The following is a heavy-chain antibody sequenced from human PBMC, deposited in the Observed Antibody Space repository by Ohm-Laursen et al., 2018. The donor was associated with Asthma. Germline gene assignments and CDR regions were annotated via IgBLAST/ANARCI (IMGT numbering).Heavy chain of an antibody. CDR3: ARESLSASPIIAVAGPIDY. D-gene: IGHD6-19*01. V-gene: IGHV3-30*03. CDR2: ISYDGSNK. Sequence: SLRLSCTASGFTFSSYGMHWVRQAPGKGLEWVAVISYDGSNKYYADSVKGRFTISRDNSKNTLYLQMNSLRSEDTAVYYCARESLSASPIIAVAGPIDYWGQGTLVTVSS. CDR1: GFTFSSYG. J-gene: IGHJ4*02.